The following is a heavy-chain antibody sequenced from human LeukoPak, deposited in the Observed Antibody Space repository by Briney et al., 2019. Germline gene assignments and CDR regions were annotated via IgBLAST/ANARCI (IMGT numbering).Heavy chain of an antibody. Sequence: GGSLRLSCAASGFTFSSYSMNWVRQAPGKGLEWVSSISSSSSYIYYADSVKGRFTISRDNAKNSLYLRMNSLRAEDTAVYYCARVSGSSWAYYFDYWGQGTLVTVSS. CDR2: ISSSSSYI. J-gene: IGHJ4*02. V-gene: IGHV3-21*01. D-gene: IGHD6-13*01. CDR3: ARVSGSSWAYYFDY. CDR1: GFTFSSYS.